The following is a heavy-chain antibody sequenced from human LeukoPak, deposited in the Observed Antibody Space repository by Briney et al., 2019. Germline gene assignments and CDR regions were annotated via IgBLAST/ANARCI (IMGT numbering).Heavy chain of an antibody. CDR3: ARAVVQLWLGFDP. CDR2: INPNSGGT. V-gene: IGHV1-2*04. D-gene: IGHD5-18*01. J-gene: IGHJ5*02. Sequence: ASVKVSCKASGYTFTGYYMHWVRQAPGQGLEWMGWINPNSGGTNYAQKFQGWVTMTRDTSISTAYMELSRLRSDDTAVYYCARAVVQLWLGFDPWGQGTLVTVSS. CDR1: GYTFTGYY.